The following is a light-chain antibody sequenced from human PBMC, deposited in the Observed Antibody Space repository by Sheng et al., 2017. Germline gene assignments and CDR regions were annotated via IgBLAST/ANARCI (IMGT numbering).Light chain of an antibody. CDR1: QTISYN. J-gene: IGKJ2*03. Sequence: EIVMTQFPATLPAFPGERVSLSCRASQTISYNLAWYQQKRGQAPRLLIYGAVTRASGIPARFSGSVSATEFTLTISRLQSEDFAVYYCLQYNNWPYSFGQGTKVQIK. CDR2: GAV. CDR3: LQYNNWPYS. V-gene: IGKV3-15*01.